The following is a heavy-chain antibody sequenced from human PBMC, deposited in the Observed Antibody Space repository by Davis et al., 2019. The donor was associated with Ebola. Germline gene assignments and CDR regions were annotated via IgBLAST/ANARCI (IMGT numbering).Heavy chain of an antibody. J-gene: IGHJ6*02. Sequence: MPSETLSLTCAVSGGSISSGGYYWSWIRQPPGKGLEWIGEINHSGSTNYNPSLKSRVTISVDTSKNQFSLKLSSVTAADTAVYYCARGTTVYYYYGMDVWGQGTTVTVSS. V-gene: IGHV4-34*01. CDR1: GGSISSGGYY. D-gene: IGHD4-11*01. CDR2: INHSGST. CDR3: ARGTTVYYYYGMDV.